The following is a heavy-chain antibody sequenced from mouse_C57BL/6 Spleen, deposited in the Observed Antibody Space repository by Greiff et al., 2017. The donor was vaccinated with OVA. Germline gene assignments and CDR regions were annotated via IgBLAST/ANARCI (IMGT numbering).Heavy chain of an antibody. CDR2: IYPRDGST. J-gene: IGHJ4*01. CDR1: GYTFTSYD. Sequence: LVEPGPELVKPGASVKLSCKASGYTFTSYDINWVKQRPGQGLEWIGWIYPRDGSTKYNEKFKGKATLTVDKSSSTAYMELHSLTSEDSAVYFCARSGIYYGMAMGYWGQRTSGTVSS. D-gene: IGHD2-1*01. V-gene: IGHV1-85*01. CDR3: ARSGIYYGMAMGY.